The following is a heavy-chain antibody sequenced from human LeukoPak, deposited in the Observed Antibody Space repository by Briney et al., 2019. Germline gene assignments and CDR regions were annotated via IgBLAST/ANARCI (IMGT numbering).Heavy chain of an antibody. V-gene: IGHV1-69*06. CDR3: ASYTAMVRNAFDI. CDR2: IIPIFGTA. J-gene: IGHJ3*02. Sequence: SVKVSCKASGGTFSSYAISWVRQAPGQGLEWMGGIIPIFGTANYAQKFQGRVTITAGKSTSTAYMELSSLRSEDTAVYYCASYTAMVRNAFDIWGQGTMVTVSS. CDR1: GGTFSSYA. D-gene: IGHD5-18*01.